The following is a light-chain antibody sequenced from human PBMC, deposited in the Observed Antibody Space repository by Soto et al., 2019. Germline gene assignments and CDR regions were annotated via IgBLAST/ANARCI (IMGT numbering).Light chain of an antibody. Sequence: QSALTQPASVSGSPGQSITISCTGTSSDVGGYNYVSWYQQHPGKAPKLMIYEVSNRPSGVSNRFSGSKSANTASLTISGLQAEDEADYYCSSYISMTTPVVFGGGTQLTVL. CDR3: SSYISMTTPVV. CDR2: EVS. V-gene: IGLV2-14*01. CDR1: SSDVGGYNY. J-gene: IGLJ2*01.